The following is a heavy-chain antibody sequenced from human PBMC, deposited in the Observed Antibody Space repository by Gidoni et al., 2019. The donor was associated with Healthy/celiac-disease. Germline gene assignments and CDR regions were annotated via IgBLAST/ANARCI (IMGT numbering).Heavy chain of an antibody. J-gene: IGHJ5*02. Sequence: QVQLVQSGAEVKKPGASVKVSCKASGYTFTSYGISWVRQAPGQGLEWMGWISAYNGNTNYAQKLQGRVTMTTDTSTSTAYMELRSLRSDDTAVYYCARVIGGSGSYRSLRMYNWFDPWGQGTLVTVSS. V-gene: IGHV1-18*01. CDR1: GYTFTSYG. D-gene: IGHD3-10*01. CDR2: ISAYNGNT. CDR3: ARVIGGSGSYRSLRMYNWFDP.